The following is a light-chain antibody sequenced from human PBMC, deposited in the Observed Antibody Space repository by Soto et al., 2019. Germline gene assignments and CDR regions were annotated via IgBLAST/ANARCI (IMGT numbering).Light chain of an antibody. CDR3: SSSTSTTAVV. CDR1: TSDVGGYNY. J-gene: IGLJ1*01. CDR2: DVN. V-gene: IGLV2-14*03. Sequence: QSVLTRPASVSGSPGQSITISCPGTTSDVGGYNYVTWYKQYTGQDPKIIIYDVNRQPPGVSDRSSCSKSSNPASPTVSDLQAVDEADYFSSSSTSTTAVVFGGWTNVTV.